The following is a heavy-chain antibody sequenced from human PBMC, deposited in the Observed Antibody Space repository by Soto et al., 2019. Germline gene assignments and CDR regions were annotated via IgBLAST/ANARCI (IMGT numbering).Heavy chain of an antibody. CDR3: ADGGEWSFNFEY. CDR2: ISASGENT. CDR1: GFSFSIYS. D-gene: IGHD3-3*01. Sequence: PGGSLRLSCAASGFSFSIYSLRWVRQAPGKGLEWVCGISASGENTYYADSVKGRFTISRDNSKNTMYLQMNNLRVEDKALYYCADGGEWSFNFEYWGQGTLVTVSS. V-gene: IGHV3-23*01. J-gene: IGHJ4*02.